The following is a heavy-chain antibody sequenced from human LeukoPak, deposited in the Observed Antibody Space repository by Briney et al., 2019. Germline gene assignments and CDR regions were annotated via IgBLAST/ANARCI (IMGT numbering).Heavy chain of an antibody. V-gene: IGHV3-23*01. CDR1: GFTFSSYA. D-gene: IGHD6-13*01. CDR2: ISGSGGST. J-gene: IGHJ4*02. Sequence: RPGGSLRLSCAASGFTFSSYAMSWVRQAPGKGLEWVSAISGSGGSTYYADSVKGRFTISRDNSKNTLYLQMNSLRAEDTAVYYCAASNIAYSSSWYYFDYWGQGTLVTASS. CDR3: AASNIAYSSSWYYFDY.